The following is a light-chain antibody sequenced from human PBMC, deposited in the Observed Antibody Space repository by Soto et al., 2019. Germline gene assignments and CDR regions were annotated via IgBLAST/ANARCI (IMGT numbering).Light chain of an antibody. CDR2: GAS. J-gene: IGKJ5*01. CDR3: QQYGGSPIT. Sequence: EVVLTQSPGTLALSRGERATLSCRASQSVSSSYLAWYQHRPGQAPRLLIFGASSRATGIPDRFSGSGSGTDFTLTISRLEPEDFALYYCQQYGGSPITFGQGTRLEIK. V-gene: IGKV3-20*01. CDR1: QSVSSSY.